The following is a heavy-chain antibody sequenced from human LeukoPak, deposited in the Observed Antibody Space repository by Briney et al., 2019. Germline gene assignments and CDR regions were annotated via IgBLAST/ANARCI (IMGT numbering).Heavy chain of an antibody. Sequence: TGGSLRLSCVASGFTFSGFSMNWVRQAPGKGLEWVSSITGDGDYIYYADSVKGRFTTSRDNAKNSLYLQMNSLRAEDTAMYYCARGDSHYDSSGHPFDYWGQGTLVTVSS. V-gene: IGHV3-21*01. CDR2: ITGDGDYI. CDR1: GFTFSGFS. D-gene: IGHD3-22*01. J-gene: IGHJ4*02. CDR3: ARGDSHYDSSGHPFDY.